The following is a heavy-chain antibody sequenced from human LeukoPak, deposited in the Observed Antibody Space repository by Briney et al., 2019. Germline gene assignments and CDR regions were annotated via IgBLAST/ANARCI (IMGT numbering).Heavy chain of an antibody. D-gene: IGHD5-18*01. CDR3: ARDGVDTAMGYYYYYGMDV. CDR1: GFTFSSYS. Sequence: GGSLRLSCAASGFTFSSYSMNWVRQAPGKGLEWVSSISSSSSYIYYADSVKGRFTISRDNAKNSLYLQMNSLRAEDTAVYYCARDGVDTAMGYYYYYGMDVWGQGTTVTVSS. V-gene: IGHV3-21*01. J-gene: IGHJ6*02. CDR2: ISSSSSYI.